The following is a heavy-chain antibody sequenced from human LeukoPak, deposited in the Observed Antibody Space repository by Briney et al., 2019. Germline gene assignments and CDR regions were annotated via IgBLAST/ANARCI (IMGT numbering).Heavy chain of an antibody. CDR3: AREGYYYDSSGNFDY. V-gene: IGHV1-2*02. CDR2: INPNSGGT. Sequence: ASVKVSCKASGCTFTGYYMHWVRQAPGQGLEWMGWINPNSGGTNYAQKFQGRVTMTRDTSISTAYMELSRLRSDDTAVYYCAREGYYYDSSGNFDYWGQGTLVTVSS. CDR1: GCTFTGYY. D-gene: IGHD3-22*01. J-gene: IGHJ4*02.